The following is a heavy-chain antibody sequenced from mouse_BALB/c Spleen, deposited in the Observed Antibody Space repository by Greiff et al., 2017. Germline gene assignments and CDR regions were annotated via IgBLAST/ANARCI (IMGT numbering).Heavy chain of an antibody. Sequence: VQLQQSGAELVKPGASVKLSCTASGFNIKDTYMHWVKQRPEQGLEWIGRIDPANGNTKYDPKFQGKATITADTSSNTAYLQLSSLTSEDTAVYYCAREAKGGMITPYFDYWGQGTTLTVSS. CDR2: IDPANGNT. CDR1: GFNIKDTY. D-gene: IGHD2-4*01. CDR3: AREAKGGMITPYFDY. J-gene: IGHJ2*01. V-gene: IGHV14-3*02.